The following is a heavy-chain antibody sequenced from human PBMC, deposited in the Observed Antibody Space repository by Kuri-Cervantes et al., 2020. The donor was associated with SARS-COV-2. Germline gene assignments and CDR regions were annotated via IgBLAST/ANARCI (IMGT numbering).Heavy chain of an antibody. CDR3: ARDHQERCSSTSCYTLNWFDP. CDR2: INPSGGST. CDR1: GYTFTSYY. Sequence: ASVKVSCKASGYTFTSYYMHWVRQAPGQGLEWMGIINPSGGSTSYAQKFQGRVTMTRDTSTSTVYMELSSLRSEDTAVYYCARDHQERCSSTSCYTLNWFDPWGQGTLVTVSS. D-gene: IGHD2-2*02. V-gene: IGHV1-46*01. J-gene: IGHJ5*02.